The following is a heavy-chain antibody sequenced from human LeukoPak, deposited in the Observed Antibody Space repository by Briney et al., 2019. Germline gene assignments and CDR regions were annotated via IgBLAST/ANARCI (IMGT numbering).Heavy chain of an antibody. CDR1: GGSFSSYY. J-gene: IGHJ2*01. Sequence: PPHTLSLTCTLSGGSFSSYYSTWIRHPAGEGPEWIGRIYNSGTTNYSPPLESRVTMSLDTSKNRFPRSLSSVTAADTAVYYCARDRLGATGHWRIDVWGRGTLVTVSS. CDR3: ARDRLGATGHWRIDV. V-gene: IGHV4-4*07. D-gene: IGHD1-26*01. CDR2: IYNSGTT.